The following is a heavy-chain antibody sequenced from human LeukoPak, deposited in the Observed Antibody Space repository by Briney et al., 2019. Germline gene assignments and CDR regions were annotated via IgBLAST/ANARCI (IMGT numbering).Heavy chain of an antibody. CDR3: ARGPYDFCSGYDTAYYFDY. CDR1: GGSISSGGYY. D-gene: IGHD3-3*01. V-gene: IGHV4-31*03. CDR2: IYYSGST. Sequence: SETLSLTCTVSGGSISSGGYYSSWIRQHPGKGLEWIGYIYYSGSTYYNPSLKSRVTISVDTSKNQFSLKLSSVTAADTAVYYCARGPYDFCSGYDTAYYFDYWGQGTLVTVSS. J-gene: IGHJ4*02.